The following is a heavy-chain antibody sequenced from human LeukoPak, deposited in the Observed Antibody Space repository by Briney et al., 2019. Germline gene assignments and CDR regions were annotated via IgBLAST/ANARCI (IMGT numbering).Heavy chain of an antibody. Sequence: GGSLRLSCAASGFIFSNYAIHWVRQAPGKGLEWVAVISYDGSNKYYADSVKGRFTISRDNSKNTLYLQMNSLRAEDTAVYYCAREASSDYYYYYGMDVWGQGTTVTVSS. J-gene: IGHJ6*02. CDR2: ISYDGSNK. D-gene: IGHD6-19*01. V-gene: IGHV3-30*04. CDR3: AREASSDYYYYYGMDV. CDR1: GFIFSNYA.